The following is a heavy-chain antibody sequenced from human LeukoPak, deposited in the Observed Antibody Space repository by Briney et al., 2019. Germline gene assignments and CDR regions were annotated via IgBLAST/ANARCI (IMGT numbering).Heavy chain of an antibody. J-gene: IGHJ4*02. CDR1: GFTFDDYA. D-gene: IGHD2-8*02. CDR3: AKGYWLSYFDY. CDR2: ISGSGGST. Sequence: GGSLRLSCAASGFTFDDYAMHWVRQAPGKGPEWVSAISGSGGSTYYADSVKGRFTISRDNSKNTLYLQMNSLRAEDTAVYYCAKGYWLSYFDYWGQGTLVTVSS. V-gene: IGHV3-23*01.